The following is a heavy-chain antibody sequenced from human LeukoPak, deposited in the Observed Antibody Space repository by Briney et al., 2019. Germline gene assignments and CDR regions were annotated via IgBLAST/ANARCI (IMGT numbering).Heavy chain of an antibody. CDR3: ARVVYSGYDYYYYYMDV. CDR2: IIPIFGTA. V-gene: IGHV1-69*06. Sequence: SVKVSCKASGYTFTSYDINWVRQAPGQRLEWMGGIIPIFGTANYAQKFQGRVTITADKSTSTAYMELSSLRSEDTAVYYCARVVYSGYDYYYYYMDVWGKGTTVTVSS. D-gene: IGHD5-12*01. CDR1: GYTFTSYD. J-gene: IGHJ6*03.